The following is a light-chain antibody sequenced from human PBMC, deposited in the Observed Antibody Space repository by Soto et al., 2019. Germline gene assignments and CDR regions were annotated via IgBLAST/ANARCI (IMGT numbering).Light chain of an antibody. Sequence: EIVMTQSPATLSVSPGERATLSCRASQTISSNLAWYQKKPGQAPRLLIYGASTRAAGIPARFSGSGSGTDFTLTISSLQSEDFAAYYCQQYNKGPQLTFGGGTKVDIK. J-gene: IGKJ4*01. CDR3: QQYNKGPQLT. CDR2: GAS. CDR1: QTISSN. V-gene: IGKV3-15*01.